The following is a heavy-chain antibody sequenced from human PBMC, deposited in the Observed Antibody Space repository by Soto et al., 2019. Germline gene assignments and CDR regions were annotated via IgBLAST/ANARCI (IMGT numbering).Heavy chain of an antibody. V-gene: IGHV1-69*12. J-gene: IGHJ5*02. D-gene: IGHD2-15*01. CDR1: GGTFSSYA. Sequence: QVQLVQSGAEVKKPGSSVKVSCKASGGTFSSYAISWVRQAPGQGLEWMGGIIPIFGTANYAQKFQGRVTITEDESTSTAYMELSSLRSEDTAVYYCARDEGYCSGGSCYCFDPWGQGTLVTVSS. CDR2: IIPIFGTA. CDR3: ARDEGYCSGGSCYCFDP.